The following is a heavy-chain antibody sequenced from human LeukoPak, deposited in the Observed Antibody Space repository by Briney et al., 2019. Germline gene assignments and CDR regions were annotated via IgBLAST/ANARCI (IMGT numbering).Heavy chain of an antibody. D-gene: IGHD3-3*01. J-gene: IGHJ6*03. CDR3: ARRITISGVGYYMDV. V-gene: IGHV3-48*03. CDR1: GFTFSSYE. Sequence: GGSLRLSCAASGFTFSSYEMNWVRQAPGKGLEWVSYISSSGSTIYYADSVKGRFTISRDNAKNSLYLQMNSLRAEDTAVYCCARRITISGVGYYMDVWGKGTTVTVSS. CDR2: ISSSGSTI.